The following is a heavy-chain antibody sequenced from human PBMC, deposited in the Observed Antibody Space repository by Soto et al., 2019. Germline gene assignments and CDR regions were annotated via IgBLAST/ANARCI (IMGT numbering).Heavy chain of an antibody. CDR1: GGTFSSYA. D-gene: IGHD2-2*01. V-gene: IGHV1-69*01. CDR3: ARSQGSSTSLEIYYYYYYGMDV. CDR2: IIPISDTT. J-gene: IGHJ6*02. Sequence: QVQLVQSGAEVKKPGSSVKVSCKASGGTFSSYAISWVRQAPGQGLEWMGGIIPISDTTNSAQKFLGRVTITADESTRTAYMELSSLRSEDTAVYYCARSQGSSTSLEIYYYYYYGMDVWGQGTTVTVSS.